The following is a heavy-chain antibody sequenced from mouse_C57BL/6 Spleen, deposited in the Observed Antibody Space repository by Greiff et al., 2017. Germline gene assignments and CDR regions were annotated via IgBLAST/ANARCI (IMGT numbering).Heavy chain of an antibody. V-gene: IGHV1-19*01. CDR3: DLNWGPWYFDV. CDR2: INPYNGGT. J-gene: IGHJ1*03. CDR1: GYTFTDYY. Sequence: EVQLQQSGPVLVKPGASVKMSCKASGYTFTDYYMNWVKQSHGKSLEWIGVINPYNGGTSYNQQFKGKATLTVDKSSSTAYMELNSLTSEDSAVYYCDLNWGPWYFDVWGTGTTVTVSS. D-gene: IGHD4-1*02.